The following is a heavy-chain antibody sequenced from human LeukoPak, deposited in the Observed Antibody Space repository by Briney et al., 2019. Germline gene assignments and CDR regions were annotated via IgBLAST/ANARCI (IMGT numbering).Heavy chain of an antibody. CDR2: IYPGYSDA. Sequence: GESLKISCKISGHKLTNNWIGWVRQVPGKGLEWMGLIYPGYSDAKYSPSFQGQVTLSVDASISTAYLQLSGLRASDTAIYYCARHETGPYFDYWGQGTLVTAAS. D-gene: IGHD1-1*01. V-gene: IGHV5-51*01. CDR1: GHKLTNNW. CDR3: ARHETGPYFDY. J-gene: IGHJ4*02.